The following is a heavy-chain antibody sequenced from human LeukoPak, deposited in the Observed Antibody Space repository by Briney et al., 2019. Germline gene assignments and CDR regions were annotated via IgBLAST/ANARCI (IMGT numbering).Heavy chain of an antibody. V-gene: IGHV3-33*01. CDR2: IWYDGSNK. CDR3: ARDPLAVAGTGHYYYYYYMDV. J-gene: IGHJ6*03. D-gene: IGHD6-19*01. CDR1: GFTFSSYG. Sequence: GGSLRLSCAASGFTFSSYGMHWVRQAPGKGLEWVAVIWYDGSNKYYADSVKGRFTISRDNSKNTLYLKMNSLRAEDTAVYYCARDPLAVAGTGHYYYYYYMDVWGKGTTVTVSS.